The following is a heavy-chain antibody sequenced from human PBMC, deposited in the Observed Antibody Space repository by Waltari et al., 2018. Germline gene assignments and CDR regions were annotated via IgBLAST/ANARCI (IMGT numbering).Heavy chain of an antibody. CDR2: INSDGSST. D-gene: IGHD3-16*02. J-gene: IGHJ6*02. CDR1: GFTFSSYW. CDR3: ARGPIWGSYRPRRFYGMDV. Sequence: EVQLVESGGGLVQPGGSLRLSCAASGFTFSSYWMHWVRQAPGKGLVWVSRINSDGSSTIYAESVKGRFTNSRDSAKNTRYLKMNSLRAEDTAVYYCARGPIWGSYRPRRFYGMDVWGQGTTVTVSS. V-gene: IGHV3-74*01.